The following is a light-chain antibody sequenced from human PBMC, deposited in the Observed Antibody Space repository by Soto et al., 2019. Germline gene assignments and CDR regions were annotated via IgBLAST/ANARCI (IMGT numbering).Light chain of an antibody. J-gene: IGKJ1*01. CDR3: QQRSNWPRT. CDR1: QSVSSY. CDR2: DAS. V-gene: IGKV3-11*01. Sequence: EIVLTQSPATLSLSPGERATLSCRASQSVSSYLAWYQQKPGQAPRLLIYDASNRATGIPARFSGSWSGTDFTLTISSLEPEDFAVYYCQQRSNWPRTFGQGPKVEIK.